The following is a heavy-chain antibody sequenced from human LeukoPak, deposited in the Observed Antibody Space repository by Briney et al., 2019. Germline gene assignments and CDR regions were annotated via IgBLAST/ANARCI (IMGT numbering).Heavy chain of an antibody. V-gene: IGHV3-21*01. CDR1: GFTFSSYA. CDR3: AREVTTVTRNFDH. J-gene: IGHJ4*02. D-gene: IGHD4-17*01. Sequence: PGGSLRLSCAASGFTFSSYAMSWVRQAPGKGLEWLSSISSNRNFIYYADSVRGRFTISRDNAKNSLYLQMNSLRADDTAMYYCAREVTTVTRNFDHWGQGTLVTVSS. CDR2: ISSNRNFI.